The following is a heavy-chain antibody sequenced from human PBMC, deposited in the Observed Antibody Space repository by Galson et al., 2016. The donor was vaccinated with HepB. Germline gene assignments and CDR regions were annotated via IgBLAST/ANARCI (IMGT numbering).Heavy chain of an antibody. CDR1: GYPFRTYA. CDR3: AREGSYYTLDY. D-gene: IGHD1-26*01. V-gene: IGHV1-3*01. CDR2: INPGNGDT. J-gene: IGHJ4*02. Sequence: SVKVSCKASGYPFRTYAIHWVRQAPGQRLEWMGWINPGNGDTKYSQKFQGRVTISRDTSASTAYMELSSMISEDTAVYYCAREGSYYTLDYWGQGTLVTGSS.